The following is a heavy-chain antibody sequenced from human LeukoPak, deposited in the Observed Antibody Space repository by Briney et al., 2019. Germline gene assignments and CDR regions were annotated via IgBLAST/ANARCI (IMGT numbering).Heavy chain of an antibody. D-gene: IGHD2-21*01. CDR3: ARASRVFPSFVY. V-gene: IGHV1-2*02. Sequence: GASVKVSCKASGYTFTSYDINWVRQAPGQGLEWMGWINPNSGGTNYAQKFQGRVTMTRDTSISTAYMELSRLRSDDTAVYYCARASRVFPSFVYWGQGTLVTVSS. CDR1: GYTFTSYD. J-gene: IGHJ4*02. CDR2: INPNSGGT.